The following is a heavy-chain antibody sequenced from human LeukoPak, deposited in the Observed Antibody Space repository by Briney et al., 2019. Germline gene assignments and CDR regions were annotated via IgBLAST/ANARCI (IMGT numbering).Heavy chain of an antibody. J-gene: IGHJ4*02. CDR3: ARGHDYYDSSGYYGTLYF. D-gene: IGHD3-22*01. CDR1: GYTFTSYD. V-gene: IGHV1-8*01. CDR2: MNPNSGNT. Sequence: ASVKVSCKASGYTFTSYDINWVRQAPGQGLEWMGWMNPNSGNTGYAQKFQGRVTMTRNTSISTAYMELSSLRSEDTAVYYCARGHDYYDSSGYYGTLYFWGQGTLVTVSS.